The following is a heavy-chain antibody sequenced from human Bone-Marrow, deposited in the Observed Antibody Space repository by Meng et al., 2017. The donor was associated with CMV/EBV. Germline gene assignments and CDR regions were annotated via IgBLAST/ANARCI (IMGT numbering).Heavy chain of an antibody. D-gene: IGHD2-2*02. CDR1: RFTFSLYA. V-gene: IGHV3-30*04. CDR2: ISFDGNTK. CDR3: ASPYCSSTSCYTDYYYGMDV. J-gene: IGHJ6*02. Sequence: GESLKISCAASRFTFSLYAMHWVRQAPGKGLEWVSVISFDGNTKYYADSVQGRFTISRDNSRNTLNLLMNSLRAEDTAVHYCASPYCSSTSCYTDYYYGMDVWGQGTTVTVSS.